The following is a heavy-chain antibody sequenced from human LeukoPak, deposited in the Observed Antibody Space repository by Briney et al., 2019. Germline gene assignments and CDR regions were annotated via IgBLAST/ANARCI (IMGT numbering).Heavy chain of an antibody. Sequence: GGSLRLSCAVSGFTFGRFAMNWVRQAPGKGLEWVSIISNSGTITSYADSVKGRFTISRDNSKNTVYLQMNSLRAEDTALYYCTTESFHYWGQGSLVAVSS. CDR2: ISNSGTIT. CDR3: TTESFHY. D-gene: IGHD3-10*01. CDR1: GFTFGRFA. J-gene: IGHJ4*02. V-gene: IGHV3-23*01.